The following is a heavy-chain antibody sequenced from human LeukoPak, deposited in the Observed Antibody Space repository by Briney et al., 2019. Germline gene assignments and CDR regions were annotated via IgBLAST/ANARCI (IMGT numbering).Heavy chain of an antibody. CDR2: IYYSGST. Sequence: SETLSLTCTVSGYSISTGYYWDWIRQPPGKGLEWIGSIYYSGSTYYNPSLKSRVTISVDTSKNQFSLKLSSVTAADTAVYYCARQLACSSTSCYGWYFDLWGRGTLVTVSS. CDR3: ARQLACSSTSCYGWYFDL. J-gene: IGHJ2*01. V-gene: IGHV4-38-2*02. D-gene: IGHD2-2*01. CDR1: GYSISTGYY.